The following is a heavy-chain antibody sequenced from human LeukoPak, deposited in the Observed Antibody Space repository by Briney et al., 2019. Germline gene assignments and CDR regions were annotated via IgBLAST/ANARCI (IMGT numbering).Heavy chain of an antibody. D-gene: IGHD3-9*01. CDR3: ARDKESDILTGYTLFDY. V-gene: IGHV3-30-3*01. CDR1: GFTFSSYA. Sequence: GGSLRLSCAASGFTFSSYAMHWVRQAPGKGLEWVAVISYDGSNKYYADSVKGRFTISRDNSKNTLYLQMNSLRAEDTAVYYCARDKESDILTGYTLFDYWGQGTLVTVSS. J-gene: IGHJ4*02. CDR2: ISYDGSNK.